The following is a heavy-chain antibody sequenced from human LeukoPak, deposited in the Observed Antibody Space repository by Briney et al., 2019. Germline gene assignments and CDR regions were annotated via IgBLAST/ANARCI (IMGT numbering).Heavy chain of an antibody. D-gene: IGHD3-9*01. CDR2: IRYDGSNK. CDR1: GFTFSSYG. CDR3: ANGRTWCDILTGYHRPFDY. J-gene: IGHJ4*02. V-gene: IGHV3-30*02. Sequence: GGSLRLSCAASGFTFSSYGMHWVRQAPGKGLEWVAFIRYDGSNKYYADSVKGRFTISRDNSKNTLYLQMNSLRAEDTAVYYCANGRTWCDILTGYHRPFDYWGQGTLVTVSS.